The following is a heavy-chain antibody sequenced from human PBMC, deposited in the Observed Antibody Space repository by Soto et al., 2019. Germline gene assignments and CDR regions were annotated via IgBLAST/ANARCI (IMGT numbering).Heavy chain of an antibody. CDR3: ARGNGSGSYYVPFYYYYYVMDV. V-gene: IGHV4-34*01. J-gene: IGHJ6*02. Sequence: ASETLSLTCAVYGGSFSGYYWSWIRQPPGKGLEWIGEINHSGSTNYNPSLKSRVTISVDTSKNQFSLKLSSVTAADTAVYYCARGNGSGSYYVPFYYYYYVMDVWGQGTTVTVSS. CDR2: INHSGST. CDR1: GGSFSGYY. D-gene: IGHD3-10*01.